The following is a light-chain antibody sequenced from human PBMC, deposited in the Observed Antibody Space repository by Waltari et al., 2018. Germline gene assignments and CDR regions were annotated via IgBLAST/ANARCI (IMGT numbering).Light chain of an antibody. CDR1: QSVSSY. Sequence: EIVLTQSPATLSFSPGERATISCRASQSVSSYLAWYQRKPGQAPRLLIYDASNRATGIPARFSGSGSGTDFTLTISSLEPEDFAVYYCQQRSNWLPLTFGGGTKVEIK. CDR2: DAS. CDR3: QQRSNWLPLT. V-gene: IGKV3-11*01. J-gene: IGKJ4*01.